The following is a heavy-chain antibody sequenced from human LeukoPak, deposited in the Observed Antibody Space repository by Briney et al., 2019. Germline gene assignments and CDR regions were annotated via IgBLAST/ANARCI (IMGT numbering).Heavy chain of an antibody. CDR2: IYYSGST. Sequence: PSETLSLTCTVSGGSISSYYWSWIRQPPGKGLEWIGYIYYSGSTNYNPSLKSRVTISVDTSKNQFSLKLSSVTAADTAVYYCARIPLGGYCSSTSCYHGGFDYWGQGTLVTVSS. J-gene: IGHJ4*02. CDR3: ARIPLGGYCSSTSCYHGGFDY. CDR1: GGSISSYY. V-gene: IGHV4-59*12. D-gene: IGHD2-2*01.